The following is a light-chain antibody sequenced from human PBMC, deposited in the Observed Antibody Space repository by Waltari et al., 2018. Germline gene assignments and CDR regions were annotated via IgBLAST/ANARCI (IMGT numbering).Light chain of an antibody. Sequence: QSVLPQPPSVSGAPGHRVAISCTGSGSNIGAGSDVHWYQQHPGKAPKRLIYGVNNRPLGVPDRFSGSQFGTSASLAITGLQAEDEADYYCQSYDPSLSVVFGGGTKLTVL. CDR3: QSYDPSLSVV. J-gene: IGLJ2*01. V-gene: IGLV1-40*01. CDR1: GSNIGAGSD. CDR2: GVN.